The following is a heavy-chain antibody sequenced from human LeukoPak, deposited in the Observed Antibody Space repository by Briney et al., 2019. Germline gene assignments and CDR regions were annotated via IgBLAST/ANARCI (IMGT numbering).Heavy chain of an antibody. V-gene: IGHV3-7*01. J-gene: IGHJ6*02. CDR3: ARLLIAAASFGMDV. D-gene: IGHD6-13*01. CDR1: GFPFSSHW. CDR2: INSDGSEK. Sequence: GGSLRLSCAASGFPFSSHWLSWFRQSPGRGLEWVAHINSDGSEKNYVDSVKGRFTISRDNAKNSLYLQMNSLRAEDTAVYYCARLLIAAASFGMDVWGQGTTVTVSS.